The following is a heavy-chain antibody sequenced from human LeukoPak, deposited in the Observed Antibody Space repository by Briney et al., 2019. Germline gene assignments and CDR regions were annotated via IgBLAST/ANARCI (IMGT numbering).Heavy chain of an antibody. CDR1: GFTFSSYS. V-gene: IGHV3-48*01. J-gene: IGHJ4*02. D-gene: IGHD3-22*01. Sequence: SGGSLRLSCAASGFTFSSYSMNWVRQAPGKGLEWVSYISSSSSTIYYADSVKGRFTISRDNAKNSLFLQMNSLRAEDTAVYYCARDSHDSSGYYYDLNFDHWGQGTLVTVSS. CDR3: ARDSHDSSGYYYDLNFDH. CDR2: ISSSSSTI.